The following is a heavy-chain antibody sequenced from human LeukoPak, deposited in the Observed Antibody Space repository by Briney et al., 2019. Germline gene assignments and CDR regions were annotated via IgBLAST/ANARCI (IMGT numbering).Heavy chain of an antibody. J-gene: IGHJ3*02. V-gene: IGHV1-24*01. CDR2: FHPEDGET. Sequence: ASVKVSCKVSGYTVTELSMHWVRQSPGKGLEWMGGFHPEDGETIYAQKFQGRVTMTEDTSTDTAYMELSSLRSEDTAVYYCARAKRNGFDIWGQGTMVTVSS. CDR1: GYTVTELS. CDR3: ARAKRNGFDI.